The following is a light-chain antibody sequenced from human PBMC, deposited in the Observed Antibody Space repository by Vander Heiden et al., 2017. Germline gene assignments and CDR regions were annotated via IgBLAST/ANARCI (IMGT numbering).Light chain of an antibody. CDR1: SSDVGGYNY. CDR2: DVS. V-gene: IGLV2-14*03. CDR3: SSYTSSSTYV. J-gene: IGLJ1*01. Sequence: SALPQPASVPGSPGQSITISCTGTSSDVGGYNYVSWYQQHPGKAPKLMIYDVSNRPSGVSNRFSGSKSGNTASLTISGLQAEDEADYYCSSYTSSSTYVFGTGTKVTVL.